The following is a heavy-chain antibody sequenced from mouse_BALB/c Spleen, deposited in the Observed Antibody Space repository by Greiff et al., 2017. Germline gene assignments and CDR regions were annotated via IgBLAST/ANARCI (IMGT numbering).Heavy chain of an antibody. CDR2: INPSNGRT. D-gene: IGHD1-1*01. J-gene: IGHJ4*01. Sequence: QVQLQQPGAELVKPGASVKLSCKASGYTFTSYWMHWVKQRPGQGLEWIGEINPSNGRTNYNEKFKSKATLTVDKSSSTAYMQLSSLTSEDSAVYYCARGIYYYGSSSDYYAMDYWGQGTSVTVSS. CDR3: ARGIYYYGSSSDYYAMDY. CDR1: GYTFTSYW. V-gene: IGHV1S81*02.